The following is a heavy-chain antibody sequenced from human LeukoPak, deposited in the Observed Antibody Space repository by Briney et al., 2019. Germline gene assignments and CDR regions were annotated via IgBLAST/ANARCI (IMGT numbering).Heavy chain of an antibody. J-gene: IGHJ6*03. CDR3: TRGPPIYDILTGWGYYYYYMDV. CDR2: IIPIFGTA. Sequence: SVKVSCKASGGTFSSYAISWVRQAPGQGLEWMGGIIPIFGTANYAQKFQGRVAITADESTSTAYMELSSLRSEDTAVYYCTRGPPIYDILTGWGYYYYYMDVWGKGTTVTISS. CDR1: GGTFSSYA. D-gene: IGHD3-9*01. V-gene: IGHV1-69*13.